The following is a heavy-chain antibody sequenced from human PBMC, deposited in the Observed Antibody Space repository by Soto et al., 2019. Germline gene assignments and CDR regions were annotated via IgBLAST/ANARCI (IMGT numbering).Heavy chain of an antibody. CDR1: GYTFTSSG. D-gene: IGHD6-6*01. CDR3: ARDGNSPSSASGAGYYYYGMDG. J-gene: IGHJ6*02. V-gene: IGHV1-18*01. Sequence: AAVLVSCKASGYTFTSSGISWVRQAPGQGIEWMGWISAYNGNTNYAQKLQGRVTMTTDTSTSTAYMELRSLRSDDTAVYYCARDGNSPSSASGAGYYYYGMDGWGQGTPVTV. CDR2: ISAYNGNT.